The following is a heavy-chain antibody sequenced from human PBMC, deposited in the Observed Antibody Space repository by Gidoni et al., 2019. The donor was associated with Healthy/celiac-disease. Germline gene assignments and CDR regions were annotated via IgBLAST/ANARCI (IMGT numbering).Heavy chain of an antibody. Sequence: EVQLLESGGGLVQPGGSLRLSCAASGFTFSSYDMMWVRPAPGKGLEGLSSISGMAVSTYYADSVKGRFTISRDNSKNTLYLQMNSLRAEDTAVYYCAKIAAASRPYYFDYWGQGTLVTFSS. CDR2: ISGMAVST. J-gene: IGHJ4*02. V-gene: IGHV3-23*01. CDR3: AKIAAASRPYYFDY. D-gene: IGHD6-13*01. CDR1: GFTFSSYD.